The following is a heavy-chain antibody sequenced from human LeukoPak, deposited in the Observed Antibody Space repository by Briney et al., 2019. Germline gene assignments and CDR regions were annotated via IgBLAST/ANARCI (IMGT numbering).Heavy chain of an antibody. CDR1: GFTFSSSW. CDR2: INSAGSDT. CDR3: AKVRSYHLY. J-gene: IGHJ4*02. Sequence: PGGSLRLSCVVSGFTFSSSWMHWVRQAPGKGLVWVSHINSAGSDTTYADSVKGRFTISRDNAKNTLYLQMNSLRVEDTAVYYCAKVRSYHLYWGQGTLVTVSS. D-gene: IGHD3-16*02. V-gene: IGHV3-74*01.